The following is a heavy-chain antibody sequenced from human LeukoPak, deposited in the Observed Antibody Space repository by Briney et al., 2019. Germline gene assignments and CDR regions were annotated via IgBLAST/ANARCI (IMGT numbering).Heavy chain of an antibody. CDR2: IYYSGST. CDR3: AAGSDNSLFDY. D-gene: IGHD3-10*01. V-gene: IGHV4-31*03. J-gene: IGHJ4*02. CDR1: GGSISSGGYY. Sequence: SQTLSLTCTVSGGSISSGGYYWSWIRQHPGKGLEWIGYIYYSGSTYYNPSLKSRFTISVDTSKNQFSLKLSSVTAADTAVYYCAAGSDNSLFDYWGQGTLVTVSS.